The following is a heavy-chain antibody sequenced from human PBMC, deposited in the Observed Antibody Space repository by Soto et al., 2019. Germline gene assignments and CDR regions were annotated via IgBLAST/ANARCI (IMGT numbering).Heavy chain of an antibody. D-gene: IGHD3-3*01. V-gene: IGHV4-34*01. CDR2: INHSGST. CDR1: GGSFSGYY. J-gene: IGHJ4*02. Sequence: SETLSLTCAVYGGSFSGYYWSWIRQPPGKGLEWIGEINHSGSTNYNPSLKSRVTISVDTSKNQFSLKLSSVTAADTAVYYCARGGIFGVVITKGFDYWGPGTLVTVSS. CDR3: ARGGIFGVVITKGFDY.